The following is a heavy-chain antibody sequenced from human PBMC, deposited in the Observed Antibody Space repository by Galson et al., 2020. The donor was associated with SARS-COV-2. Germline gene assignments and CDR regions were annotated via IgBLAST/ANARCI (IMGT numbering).Heavy chain of an antibody. CDR3: ARSSTGTAATFDF. CDR1: GDSISSNSAA. V-gene: IGHV6-1*01. CDR2: TYYRSQWYN. D-gene: IGHD6-13*01. Sequence: SQTLSLTCAISGDSISSNSAAWLWIRQSPSRGLEWLGRTYYRSQWYNDYAVAVTGRMTINPETSKNQFSLQLNSVTPEDTAVYYCARSSTGTAATFDFWGQGTLLTVSS. J-gene: IGHJ4*02.